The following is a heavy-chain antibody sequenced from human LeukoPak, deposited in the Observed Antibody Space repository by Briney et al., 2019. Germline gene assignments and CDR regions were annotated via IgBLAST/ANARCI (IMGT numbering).Heavy chain of an antibody. Sequence: ASVKVSCKASGYTFTGYYMHWVRQAPGHGLEWMGWINPNSGGTNYAQKFQGRVTMTRDTSISTAYMELSRLRSDDTAVYYCARDLIYSSSLTPLYYYYGMDVWGQGTTVTVSS. CDR1: GYTFTGYY. D-gene: IGHD6-13*01. J-gene: IGHJ6*02. V-gene: IGHV1-2*02. CDR2: INPNSGGT. CDR3: ARDLIYSSSLTPLYYYYGMDV.